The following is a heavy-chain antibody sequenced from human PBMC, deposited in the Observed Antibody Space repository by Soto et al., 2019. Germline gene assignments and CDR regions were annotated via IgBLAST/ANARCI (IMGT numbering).Heavy chain of an antibody. Sequence: GGSLRLSCAASGFTFSSYGMHWVRQAPGKGLEWVAVISYDGSNKYYADSVKGRFTISRDNPKNTLYLQMNSLRAEDTAVYYCAKEGSSGWYSYYFDYWGQGTLVTVSS. J-gene: IGHJ4*02. CDR3: AKEGSSGWYSYYFDY. D-gene: IGHD6-19*01. CDR1: GFTFSSYG. CDR2: ISYDGSNK. V-gene: IGHV3-30*18.